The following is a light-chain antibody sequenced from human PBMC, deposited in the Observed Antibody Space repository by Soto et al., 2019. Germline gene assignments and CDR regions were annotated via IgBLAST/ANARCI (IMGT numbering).Light chain of an antibody. J-gene: IGKJ1*01. CDR2: KAS. CDR3: QHYNSYSEA. CDR1: QTISSW. V-gene: IGKV1-5*03. Sequence: DIQMTQPPSTLSGSVGDRVTITCRASQTISSWLAWYQQKPGKAPKLLIYKASTLKSGVPSRFSGSGSGTEFTLNISSLQPDDFATYYCQHYNSYSEAFGQGTKVEL.